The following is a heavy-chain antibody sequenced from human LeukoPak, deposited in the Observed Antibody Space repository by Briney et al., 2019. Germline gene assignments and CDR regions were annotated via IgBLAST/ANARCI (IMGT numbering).Heavy chain of an antibody. CDR1: GFTFSISA. J-gene: IGHJ3*02. D-gene: IGHD3-22*01. CDR2: ISDSGGST. CDR3: AKGRVDYYDSSDAFDI. Sequence: GGSLRLSCAASGFTFSISAMSWVRQAPGKGLEWVSGISDSGGSTFYADSVKGRFTISRDNSKNILYLQMNSLRAEDTAVYYCAKGRVDYYDSSDAFDIWGQGTMVTVSS. V-gene: IGHV3-23*01.